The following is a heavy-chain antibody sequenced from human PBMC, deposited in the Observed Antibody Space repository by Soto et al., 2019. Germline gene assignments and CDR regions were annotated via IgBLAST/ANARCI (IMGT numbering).Heavy chain of an antibody. J-gene: IGHJ6*03. Sequence: PSETLSLTCTVSGGSISSYYWSWIRQPPGKGLEWIGYIYYSGSTNYNPSLKSRVTISVDTSKNQFSLKLSSVTAADTAVYYCARGPRGFGELLYYYMDVWGKGTTVTVSS. V-gene: IGHV4-59*01. CDR2: IYYSGST. CDR1: GGSISSYY. D-gene: IGHD3-10*01. CDR3: ARGPRGFGELLYYYMDV.